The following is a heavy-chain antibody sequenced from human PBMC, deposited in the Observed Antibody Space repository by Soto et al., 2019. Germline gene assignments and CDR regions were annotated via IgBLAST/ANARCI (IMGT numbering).Heavy chain of an antibody. CDR1: GFTVSSNF. V-gene: IGHV3-66*01. Sequence: EVQLVESGGGLVQPGGSLRLSCAASGFTVSSNFMNWVRQAPGKGLEWDSAIYTGGSTFYADSVKGRFTISRDNSKNTLYLQMNSLRAEDTAVYYCARGEGEWGPGTLVTVSS. CDR2: IYTGGST. D-gene: IGHD3-16*01. J-gene: IGHJ4*02. CDR3: ARGEGE.